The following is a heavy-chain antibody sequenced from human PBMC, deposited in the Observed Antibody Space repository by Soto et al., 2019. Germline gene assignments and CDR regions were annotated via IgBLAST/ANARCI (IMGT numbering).Heavy chain of an antibody. V-gene: IGHV1-46*01. J-gene: IGHJ4*02. CDR3: ARVGHVVVVTAALDY. CDR1: GDTFTDYY. Sequence: QVQLVQSGAEVKKPGASVKVSCKASGDTFTDYYIHWVRQAPGQGLEWMGTVNPSGGHTTYAQHFLGRMTMTRDTSTSTLYMALTSLTSEDTAVYYCARVGHVVVVTAALDYWGQGTLVTVSS. D-gene: IGHD2-21*02. CDR2: VNPSGGHT.